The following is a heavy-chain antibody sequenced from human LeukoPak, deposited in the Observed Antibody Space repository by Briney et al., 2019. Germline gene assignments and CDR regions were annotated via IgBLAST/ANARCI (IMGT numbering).Heavy chain of an antibody. CDR2: ISGGIMINT. CDR1: GSTFSTYA. CDR3: AKDPVVGAPHVFDI. D-gene: IGHD3-16*02. Sequence: GGSLRLSCAASGSTFSTYAMSWVRQAPGKGLEWVAAISGGIMINTYYTDSVKGRFTISRDNSKNTLYLRMNSLRDDDTAVYYCAKDPVVGAPHVFDIWGQGTMVTVSS. J-gene: IGHJ3*02. V-gene: IGHV3-23*01.